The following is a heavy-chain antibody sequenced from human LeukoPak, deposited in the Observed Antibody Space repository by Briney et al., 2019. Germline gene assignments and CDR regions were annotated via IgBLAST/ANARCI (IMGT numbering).Heavy chain of an antibody. Sequence: GGSLRLSCAASGFTFTSFAMSWVRQAPGKGLEWVSAISGSGGSTYYADSVKGRFTISRDNSRNTLYLQMNSLRAKDTAVYYCAKDSRIAAAGTPSDWFDPWGQGTLVTVSS. J-gene: IGHJ5*02. D-gene: IGHD6-13*01. CDR3: AKDSRIAAAGTPSDWFDP. CDR1: GFTFTSFA. CDR2: ISGSGGST. V-gene: IGHV3-23*01.